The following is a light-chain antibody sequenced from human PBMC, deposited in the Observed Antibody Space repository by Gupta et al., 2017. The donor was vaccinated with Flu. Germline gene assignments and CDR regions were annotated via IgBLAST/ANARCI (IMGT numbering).Light chain of an antibody. J-gene: IGLJ2*01. V-gene: IGLV1-40*01. CDR1: GSNIGAGYD. CDR2: YDN. Sequence: QSVLTQPPSVSGAPGQRVTISCTGSGSNIGAGYDVHWYQQLPGTAPKLLIYYDNNRPSGGPDRFSGSKSGTSASLAITGLQAEDEADYYCQSYDSSLSGSRIFGGGTKLTVL. CDR3: QSYDSSLSGSRI.